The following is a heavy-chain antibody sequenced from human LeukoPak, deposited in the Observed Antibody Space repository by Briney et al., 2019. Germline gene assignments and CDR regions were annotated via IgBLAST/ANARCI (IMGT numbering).Heavy chain of an antibody. J-gene: IGHJ4*02. D-gene: IGHD3-3*01. CDR3: ARDGRTIFGVVTFDY. Sequence: SETLSLTCTVSGGSISSGSYYWSWIRQPAGKGLEWIGRIYTSGSTNYNPSLKSRVTISVDTSKNQFSLKLSSVTAADTAVYYCARDGRTIFGVVTFDYWGQGTLVTVSS. CDR2: IYTSGST. V-gene: IGHV4-61*02. CDR1: GGSISSGSYY.